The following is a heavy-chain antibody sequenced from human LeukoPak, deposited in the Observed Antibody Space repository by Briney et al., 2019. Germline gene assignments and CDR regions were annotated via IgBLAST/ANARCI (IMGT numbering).Heavy chain of an antibody. V-gene: IGHV4-59*08. J-gene: IGHJ4*02. D-gene: IGHD3-22*01. CDR3: ARGTFGHYDSSGAFDY. Sequence: SETLSLTCTVSGGPIRDFYWSWIRLPPGKGLEWIGYTYYSGSTSYNPSLESRVTISVDTSKNQFSLKLSSVTAADTAVYYCARGTFGHYDSSGAFDYWGQGTLVTVSS. CDR1: GGPIRDFY. CDR2: TYYSGST.